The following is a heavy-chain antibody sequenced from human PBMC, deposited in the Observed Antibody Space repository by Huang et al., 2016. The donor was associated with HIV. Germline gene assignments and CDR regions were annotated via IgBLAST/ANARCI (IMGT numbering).Heavy chain of an antibody. D-gene: IGHD3-22*01. CDR3: ARHFSYYDSSGYTPWDAFDI. Sequence: QLQLRGSGPGLVKPSETLSLTCTVSGGSITSSSYCWGWIRQPPGKGLEWVGSIYYIGSTEYNPARKGRVTVAVYTSKNQFSLKLSSVTAADTAVYYCARHFSYYDSSGYTPWDAFDIWGQGTMVTVSS. CDR2: IYYIGST. CDR1: GGSITSSSYC. J-gene: IGHJ3*02. V-gene: IGHV4-39*01.